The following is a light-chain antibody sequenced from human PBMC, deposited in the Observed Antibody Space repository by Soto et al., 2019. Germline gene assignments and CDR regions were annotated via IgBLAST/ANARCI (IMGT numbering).Light chain of an antibody. CDR3: GSWDSSLSAYV. CDR1: SSNIGGNS. Sequence: QSVLTQPPSVSAAPGQKVTISCSGSSSNIGGNSVSRYQQFPGTAPKLLIYDDNKRPSGIPDRFSGSKSGTSATLGITGFQTGDEADYYCGSWDSSLSAYVFGTGTKVTVL. CDR2: DDN. J-gene: IGLJ1*01. V-gene: IGLV1-51*01.